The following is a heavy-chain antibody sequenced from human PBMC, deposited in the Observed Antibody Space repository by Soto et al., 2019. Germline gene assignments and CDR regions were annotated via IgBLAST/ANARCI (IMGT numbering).Heavy chain of an antibody. CDR2: IDPSDSIV. CDR1: GYRFTSHW. Sequence: EVQLLQSGAEVKKPGESLTISCKGSGYRFTSHWITWVRQMPGKGLEWMGRIDPSDSIVNSSPSFQGHVTFLVDKSINTAYLQWTTLKPSDTATYYCATNNGAYGDYWGQGTLVSVSS. J-gene: IGHJ4*02. D-gene: IGHD2-8*01. CDR3: ATNNGAYGDY. V-gene: IGHV5-10-1*03.